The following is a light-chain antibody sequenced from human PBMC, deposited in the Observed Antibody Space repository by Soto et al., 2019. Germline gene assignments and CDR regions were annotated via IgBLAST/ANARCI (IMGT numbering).Light chain of an antibody. CDR3: SSYTSRSTYV. V-gene: IGLV2-14*01. CDR1: SSDVGGYDY. J-gene: IGLJ1*01. Sequence: QSVLTQPASVSGSPGQSITISCTGTSSDVGGYDYVSWYQHHPGKAPKLMIYEVSNRPSGVSNRFSGSKSGNTASLTISGLQAEDEADYYCSSYTSRSTYVFGTETKLTVL. CDR2: EVS.